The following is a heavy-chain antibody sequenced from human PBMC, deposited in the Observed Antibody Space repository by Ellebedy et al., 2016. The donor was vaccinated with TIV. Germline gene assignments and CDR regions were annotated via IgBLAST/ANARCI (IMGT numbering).Heavy chain of an antibody. D-gene: IGHD6-13*01. Sequence: GGSLRLXXVASGFTFSNYWMHWVRQAPGKGLDWVANIKEDGSAIYYVDSVKGRFTISRDNAKNSLYLQMNSLRADDTALYFCARGRSSTWYDWFDPWGQGTLVTVSS. CDR3: ARGRSSTWYDWFDP. V-gene: IGHV3-7*03. CDR1: GFTFSNYW. J-gene: IGHJ5*02. CDR2: IKEDGSAI.